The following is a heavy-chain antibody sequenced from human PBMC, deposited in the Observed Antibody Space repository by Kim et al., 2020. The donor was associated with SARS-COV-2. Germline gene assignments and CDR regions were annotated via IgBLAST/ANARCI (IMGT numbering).Heavy chain of an antibody. CDR1: GCSISSYY. D-gene: IGHD2-21*02. V-gene: IGHV4-59*01. CDR2: IYYSGST. Sequence: SETLSLTCTVSGCSISSYYWSWIRQPPGKGLEWIGYIYYSGSTNYNPSLKSRVTISVDTSKNQFSLKLSSVTAADTAVYYCAREEAYCGGDCYSPPEPWLDPWGQGTLVTVSS. CDR3: AREEAYCGGDCYSPPEPWLDP. J-gene: IGHJ5*02.